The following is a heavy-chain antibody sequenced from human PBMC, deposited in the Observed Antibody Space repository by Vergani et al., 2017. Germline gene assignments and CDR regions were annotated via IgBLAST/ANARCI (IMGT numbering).Heavy chain of an antibody. CDR1: GFTFSSYG. CDR3: AKDEEDIVVVPAATQDYYYYYMDV. D-gene: IGHD2-2*01. J-gene: IGHJ6*03. V-gene: IGHV3-30*18. Sequence: QVQLVESGGGVVQPGRSLRLSCAASGFTFSSYGMHWVRQAPGKGLEWVAVISYDGSNKYYADSVKGRFTISRDNSKNTLYLQMNSLRAEDTAVYYCAKDEEDIVVVPAATQDYYYYYMDVWGKGTTVTVSS. CDR2: ISYDGSNK.